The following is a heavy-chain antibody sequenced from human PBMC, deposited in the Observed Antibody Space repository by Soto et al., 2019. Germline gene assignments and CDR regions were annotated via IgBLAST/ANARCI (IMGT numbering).Heavy chain of an antibody. CDR1: GYTFTTHT. CDR2: MNGGNGNT. Sequence: QVQIVQSGAEVKRPGASVKVFCKASGYTFTTHTMHWVRQAPGQGLEWMGWMNGGNGNTKYSQKFQGRVTFTRDTFASTAYMELSSLRSEDTAVYYCTRLETDYWGQGTLVTVSS. J-gene: IGHJ4*02. CDR3: TRLETDY. V-gene: IGHV1-3*01.